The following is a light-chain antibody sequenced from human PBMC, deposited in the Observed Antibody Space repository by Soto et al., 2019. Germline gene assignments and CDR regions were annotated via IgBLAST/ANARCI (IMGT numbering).Light chain of an antibody. CDR2: EVS. V-gene: IGLV2-14*01. CDR3: SSYTSSSTPLV. CDR1: SSDVGGYNY. J-gene: IGLJ1*01. Sequence: QSALTQPASVSGSPGQSITISCTGTSSDVGGYNYVSWYQQHPGKAPKLMIYEVSNRPSGVSNRFSGSKSGNTASLTISGLQAEDEAEYYCSSYTSSSTPLVFGTGTKLTVL.